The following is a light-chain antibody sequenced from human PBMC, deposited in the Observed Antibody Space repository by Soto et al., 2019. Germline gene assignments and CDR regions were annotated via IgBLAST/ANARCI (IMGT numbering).Light chain of an antibody. CDR3: QQYGASPLT. V-gene: IGKV3-20*01. Sequence: IGMKQSPGTLSLSPGERATLSCRASQSVTSSYLAWYQQKPGQAPRLLIYGASTRATGIPDRFSGSGSGTDFTLTISRLEPEDFAVYYCQQYGASPLTFGGGTKVDVK. CDR1: QSVTSSY. J-gene: IGKJ4*01. CDR2: GAS.